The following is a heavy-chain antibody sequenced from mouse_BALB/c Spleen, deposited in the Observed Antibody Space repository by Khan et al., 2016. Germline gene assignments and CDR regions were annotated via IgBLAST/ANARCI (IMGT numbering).Heavy chain of an antibody. CDR2: ISSGGNT. CDR3: TRGVTTVVDYFDY. D-gene: IGHD1-1*01. Sequence: EVELVESGGGLVKPGGSLKLSCAASGFTFSSYAMSWVRQTPEKRLEWVASISSGGNTFYPDSLKGRLTISRDNARNILYLQMSRLRSEDTAMYYCTRGVTTVVDYFDYWGQGTTLTVSS. J-gene: IGHJ2*01. V-gene: IGHV5-6-5*01. CDR1: GFTFSSYA.